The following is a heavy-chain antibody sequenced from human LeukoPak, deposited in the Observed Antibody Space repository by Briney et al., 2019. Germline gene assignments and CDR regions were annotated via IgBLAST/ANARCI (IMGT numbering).Heavy chain of an antibody. CDR1: SDSISDYY. J-gene: IGHJ5*02. CDR3: VRVHYSSGSLSSWFDP. CDR2: FSYSGGV. Sequence: KSSETLSLTCTVSSDSISDYYWGWIRQPPGKGLEWIGYFSYSGGVSYNPSLKPPVTISLDTSRNQVSLKLSSVTAADTAIYYCVRVHYSSGSLSSWFDPWGRGILVTVSS. D-gene: IGHD3-10*01. V-gene: IGHV4-59*08.